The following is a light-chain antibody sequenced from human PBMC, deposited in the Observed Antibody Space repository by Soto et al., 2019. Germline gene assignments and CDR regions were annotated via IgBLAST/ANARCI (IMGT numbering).Light chain of an antibody. CDR1: QSVSDW. Sequence: DIQMTQSPSTLAASVGDRVTITCRASQSVSDWLAWFQQKPGKAPKVLIYDASTLESGVPSRFSGSGSGTEFALAISSLQPEDFATYYCQQLITYPQTFGQGTKV. V-gene: IGKV1-5*01. J-gene: IGKJ1*01. CDR3: QQLITYPQT. CDR2: DAS.